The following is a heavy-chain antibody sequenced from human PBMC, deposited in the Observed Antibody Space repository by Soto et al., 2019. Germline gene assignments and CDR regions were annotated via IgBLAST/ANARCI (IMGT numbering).Heavy chain of an antibody. V-gene: IGHV4-59*01. CDR2: MHSSGTT. CDR1: GGPISSSY. CDR3: ARDLGSTSRFDP. Sequence: PSETLSLTCTVSGGPISSSYWSWIRQPPGKGLEYIGYMHSSGTTNYNPSLKSRVTMSFDTSKNQFSLNLRSVTPADTAVYYCARDLGSTSRFDPWGQGTLVT. D-gene: IGHD2-2*01. J-gene: IGHJ5*02.